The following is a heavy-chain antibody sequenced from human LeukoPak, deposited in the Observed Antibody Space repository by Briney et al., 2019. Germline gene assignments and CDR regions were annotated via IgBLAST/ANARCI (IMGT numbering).Heavy chain of an antibody. CDR3: ARGWGNYDFWSGYYYGALDY. CDR2: INSDGSST. CDR1: GFTFSSYW. V-gene: IGHV3-74*01. J-gene: IGHJ4*02. D-gene: IGHD3-3*01. Sequence: GGSLRLSCAASGFTFSSYWMHWVRQAPGKGLVWVSRINSDGSSTSYADSVKGRFTISRDNAKNTLYLQMDSLRAEDTAVYYCARGWGNYDFWSGYYYGALDYWGQKTLVTVSS.